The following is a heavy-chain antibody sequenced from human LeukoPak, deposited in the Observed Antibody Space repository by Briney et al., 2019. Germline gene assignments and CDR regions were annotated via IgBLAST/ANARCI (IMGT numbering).Heavy chain of an antibody. V-gene: IGHV3-48*04. Sequence: PGGSLRLSCAASGFTFNTYTMYWVRQAPGKGLEWLSYISGNGGVIQYADSVKGRFTISRDNAKNLLYLQMDSLRVEDTAIYYCARDPRTVRIWGQGTLVTVSS. D-gene: IGHD1-1*01. CDR3: ARDPRTVRI. J-gene: IGHJ4*02. CDR2: ISGNGGVI. CDR1: GFTFNTYT.